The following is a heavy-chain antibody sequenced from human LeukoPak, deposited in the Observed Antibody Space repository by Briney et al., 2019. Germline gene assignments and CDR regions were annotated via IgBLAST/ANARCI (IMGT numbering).Heavy chain of an antibody. CDR1: GGSISSYY. CDR3: ARQSYGAYFDY. Sequence: NPSETLSLTCTVSGGSISSYYWSWIRQPPGKAREWIGYIYYRGSTSYNPSLKSRATILVATSKNQSSLKLSSVTAADTAVYYCARQSYGAYFDYWGQGTLVTVSS. V-gene: IGHV4-59*08. D-gene: IGHD4-17*01. J-gene: IGHJ4*02. CDR2: IYYRGST.